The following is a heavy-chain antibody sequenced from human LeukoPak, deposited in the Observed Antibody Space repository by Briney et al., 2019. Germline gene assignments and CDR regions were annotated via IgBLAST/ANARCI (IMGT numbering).Heavy chain of an antibody. CDR1: GYTFTSYG. CDR3: AAYYDSSGYDAFDI. CDR2: ISAYNGNT. D-gene: IGHD3-22*01. J-gene: IGHJ3*02. Sequence: ASVKVSCKASGYTFTSYGISWVRQAPGQGLEWMGWISAYNGNTNYAQKLQGRVTMTTDTSTSTAYMELRSLRSGDTAVYYCAAYYDSSGYDAFDIWGQGTMVTVSS. V-gene: IGHV1-18*01.